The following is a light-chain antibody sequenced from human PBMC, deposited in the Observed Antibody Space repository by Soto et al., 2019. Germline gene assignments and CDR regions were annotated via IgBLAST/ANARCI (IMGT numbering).Light chain of an antibody. J-gene: IGLJ1*01. V-gene: IGLV1-40*01. CDR2: GNS. CDR1: SSNIGAGYD. Sequence: VLTPPPSVSGAPGQSVTISCPGSSSNIGAGYDVHWYQQLPGTAPKLLIYGNSNRPSGVPDRFSGSKSGTSASLAITGLQAEDEAHYYCQSYDSSLSGYVFGTGTKVTVL. CDR3: QSYDSSLSGYV.